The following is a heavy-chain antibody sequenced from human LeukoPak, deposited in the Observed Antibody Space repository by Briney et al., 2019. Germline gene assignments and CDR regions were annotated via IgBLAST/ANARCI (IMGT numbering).Heavy chain of an antibody. CDR2: IRNKANSYTT. D-gene: IGHD1-26*01. CDR1: GFTFSDHY. J-gene: IGHJ4*02. CDR3: ARVGIVGATGYFDN. Sequence: GRSLRLSCAASGFTFSDHYMDWVRQAPGKGLEWVGRIRNKANSYTTEYAASVKGRFIISRDDSKNSLYLRMNSLKTEDTGVYYCARVGIVGATGYFDNWGQGTLVTVSS. V-gene: IGHV3-72*01.